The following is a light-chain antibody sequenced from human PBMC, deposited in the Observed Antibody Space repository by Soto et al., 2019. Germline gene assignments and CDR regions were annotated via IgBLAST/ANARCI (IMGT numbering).Light chain of an antibody. CDR3: QQYGSSRT. Sequence: EIVLTQSPSTLSLSPGERATLSCRASQSVSSSYLAWYQQKPGQAPRLLIYGASSRATGIPDRFSGSGSGTDFTLTISRLEPEDFAVYSCQQYGSSRTFGQGTKVEIK. CDR2: GAS. CDR1: QSVSSSY. J-gene: IGKJ1*01. V-gene: IGKV3-20*01.